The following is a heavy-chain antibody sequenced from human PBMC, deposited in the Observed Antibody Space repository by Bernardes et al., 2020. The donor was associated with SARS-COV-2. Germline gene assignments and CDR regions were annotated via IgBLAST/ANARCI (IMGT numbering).Heavy chain of an antibody. J-gene: IGHJ6*02. CDR2: ISSSGSTI. Sequence: GGSLRLSCAASGFTFSSYEMNWVRQAPGKGLEWVSYISSSGSTIYYADSVKGRFTISRDNAKNSLYLQMNSLRAVDTAVYYCARSIGDPQSDYYYYGMDVWGQGTTVTVSS. CDR1: GFTFSSYE. V-gene: IGHV3-48*03. D-gene: IGHD4-17*01. CDR3: ARSIGDPQSDYYYYGMDV.